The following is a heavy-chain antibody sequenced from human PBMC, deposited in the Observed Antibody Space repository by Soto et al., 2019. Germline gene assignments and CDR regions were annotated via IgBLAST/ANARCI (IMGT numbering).Heavy chain of an antibody. CDR1: GFTFRSYV. V-gene: IGHV3-30*19. CDR3: ARWGTTGGLDV. Sequence: QVQLVESGGGVVQPGTSLRVSCVGSGFTFRSYVIHWVRQAPGKGLEWVALTSYDGSDKYYGDSVRGRFTISRDNSWNTVDLQMDNLRLEDTALYYCARWGTTGGLDVWGQGTLVSV. J-gene: IGHJ1*01. D-gene: IGHD3-16*01. CDR2: TSYDGSDK.